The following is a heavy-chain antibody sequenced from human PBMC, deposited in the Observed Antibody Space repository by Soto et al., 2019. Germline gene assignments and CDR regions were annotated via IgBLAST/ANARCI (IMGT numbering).Heavy chain of an antibody. CDR2: IYHSGST. V-gene: IGHV4-4*02. CDR1: GGSISSSNW. J-gene: IGHJ3*02. CDR3: ARRGDYYDSSGYWVRAFDI. D-gene: IGHD3-22*01. Sequence: PSETLSLTCAVSGGSISSSNWWSWVRQPPGKGLEWIGEIYHSGSTNYNPSLKSRVTISVDKSKNQFSLKLSSVTAADTAVYYCARRGDYYDSSGYWVRAFDIWGQGTMVTVSS.